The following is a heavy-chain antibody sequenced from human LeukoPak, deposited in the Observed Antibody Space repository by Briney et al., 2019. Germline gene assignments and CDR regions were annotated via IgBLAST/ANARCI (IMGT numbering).Heavy chain of an antibody. V-gene: IGHV3-21*01. CDR1: GFTFSSYS. Sequence: PGGSLRLSCAAYGFTFSSYSMNWVRQAPGKGLEWVSSISSGTSFIYYADSVKGRFTISRDNAKNSLYLQMNSLRAEDTAVYYCARGTTALMDVWGKGTTVTVSS. CDR3: ARGTTALMDV. D-gene: IGHD2-21*02. J-gene: IGHJ6*03. CDR2: ISSGTSFI.